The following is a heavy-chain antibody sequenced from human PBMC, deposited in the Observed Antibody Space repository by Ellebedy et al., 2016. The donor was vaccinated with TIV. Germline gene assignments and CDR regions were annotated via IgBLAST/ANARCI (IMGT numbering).Heavy chain of an antibody. CDR3: AKEGTKQGYCIRTSCNYFDH. CDR1: GFTFSSYA. V-gene: IGHV3-23*01. J-gene: IGHJ4*02. Sequence: GGSLRLSXEASGFTFSSYAMSWVRQAPGKGLEWVSGISDSGGNTYYADSVKGRFTISRDNSKNTLYLQMNSLRAEDTAVYYCAKEGTKQGYCIRTSCNYFDHWGQGTLVTVSS. D-gene: IGHD2-2*01. CDR2: ISDSGGNT.